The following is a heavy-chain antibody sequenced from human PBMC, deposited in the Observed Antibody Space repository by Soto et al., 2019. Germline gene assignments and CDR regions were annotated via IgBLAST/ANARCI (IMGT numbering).Heavy chain of an antibody. D-gene: IGHD3-22*01. Sequence: SETLSLTCAVSGGSISSSNWWSWVRQPPGKGLEWIGEIYHSGSTNYNPSLKSRVTISVDKSKNQFSLKLSSVTAADTAVYYCARTHDSSGYYSHYFDYWGQGTLVTVSS. J-gene: IGHJ4*02. CDR3: ARTHDSSGYYSHYFDY. CDR2: IYHSGST. CDR1: GGSISSSNW. V-gene: IGHV4-4*02.